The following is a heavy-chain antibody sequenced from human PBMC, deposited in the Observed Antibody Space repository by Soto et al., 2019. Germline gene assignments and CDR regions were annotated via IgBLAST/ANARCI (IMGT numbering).Heavy chain of an antibody. CDR3: ARGQRGRYCSSTSCLAGFY. Sequence: GASVKVSCKASGYTFTSYDINWVRQATGQGLEWMGWMNPNSGNTGYAQKFQGRVTMTRNTSISTAYMELSSLRSEDTAVYYCARGQRGRYCSSTSCLAGFYWGQGTLVTVSS. CDR2: MNPNSGNT. CDR1: GYTFTSYD. J-gene: IGHJ4*02. V-gene: IGHV1-8*01. D-gene: IGHD2-2*01.